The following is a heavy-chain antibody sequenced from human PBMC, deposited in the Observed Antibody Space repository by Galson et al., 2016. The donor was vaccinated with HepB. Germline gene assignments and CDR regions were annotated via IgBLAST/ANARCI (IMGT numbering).Heavy chain of an antibody. CDR2: VYASGSS. D-gene: IGHD6-19*01. CDR3: ASTVAVPDFYFDN. CDR1: GGALNIGTYY. V-gene: IGHV4-61*02. J-gene: IGHJ4*02. Sequence: TLSLTCTVSGGALNIGTYYWSWIRQPAGKALEWIGRVYASGSSNYNPSLKSRVTMSVDTSKSQFYLRLTSVTAADTAVYYCASTVAVPDFYFDNWGQGTRVTVSS.